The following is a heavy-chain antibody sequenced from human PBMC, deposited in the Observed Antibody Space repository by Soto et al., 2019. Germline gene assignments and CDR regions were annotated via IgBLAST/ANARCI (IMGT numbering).Heavy chain of an antibody. CDR2: ISYDGSNK. Sequence: QVQLVESGGGVVQPGRSLRLSCAASVFAFSSYGMHWVRQAPGKGLEWVAVISYDGSNKYYADSVKGRFTISRDNSKNTLYLQMNSLRAEDTAVYYCAKDVLRFLEWLAFYGMDVWGQGTTVTVSS. CDR1: VFAFSSYG. D-gene: IGHD3-3*01. V-gene: IGHV3-30*18. J-gene: IGHJ6*02. CDR3: AKDVLRFLEWLAFYGMDV.